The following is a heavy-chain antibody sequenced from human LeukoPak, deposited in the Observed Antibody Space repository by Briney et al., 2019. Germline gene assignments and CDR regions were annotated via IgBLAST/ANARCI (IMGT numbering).Heavy chain of an antibody. D-gene: IGHD5-18*01. V-gene: IGHV1-46*01. CDR2: INPSGGST. CDR3: ARGPREGNSYGHIDY. Sequence: VASVKVSCKASGYTFTSYYMHWVRQAPGQGLEWVGIINPSGGSTSYAQKFQGRVTMTRDTSTSTVYMELSSLRSEDTAVYYCARGPREGNSYGHIDYWGQGTLVTVSS. J-gene: IGHJ4*02. CDR1: GYTFTSYY.